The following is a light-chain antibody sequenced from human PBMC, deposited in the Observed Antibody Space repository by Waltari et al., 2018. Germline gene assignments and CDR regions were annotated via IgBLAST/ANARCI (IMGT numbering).Light chain of an antibody. CDR1: HSNIGNNY. CDR3: GTWDSSLSGAV. J-gene: IGLJ7*01. V-gene: IGLV1-51*02. Sequence: QSVLTQPPSVSAAPGQRVTISCSGGHSNIGNNYVSWYRQFPGTAPKLLIYEESVRPPGVPGRFSGSKSGTSATLDITGLQAGDEADYYCGTWDSSLSGAVFGGGTHLTVL. CDR2: EES.